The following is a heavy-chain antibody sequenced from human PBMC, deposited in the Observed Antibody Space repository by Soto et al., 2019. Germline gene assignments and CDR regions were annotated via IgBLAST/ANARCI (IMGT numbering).Heavy chain of an antibody. CDR1: GGSINKNY. CDR2: IYMTGST. CDR3: ARALGVALAADWFDP. D-gene: IGHD3-16*01. Sequence: PSETLSLTCTVSGGSINKNYWSWIRQPAGKGLEWIVRIYMTGSTNYNPSLKSRVTMSIYTSKNQFSLKLSSVTAADTAMYYCARALGVALAADWFDPWGQGTLVTVSS. J-gene: IGHJ5*02. V-gene: IGHV4-4*07.